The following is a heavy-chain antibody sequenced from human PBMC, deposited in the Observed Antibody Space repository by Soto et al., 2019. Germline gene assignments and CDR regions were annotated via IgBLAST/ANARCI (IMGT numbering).Heavy chain of an antibody. D-gene: IGHD6-19*01. CDR2: TSYDGSNK. Sequence: QVQLVESGGGVVQPGRSLRLSCAASGFTFSSYAMHWVRQAPGKGLEWVAVTSYDGSNKYYADSVKGRFTISRDNSKNTTYLQMNSLRAEDTAVYYCARDQAVAGNSFDYWGQGTLVTVSS. CDR1: GFTFSSYA. V-gene: IGHV3-30-3*01. CDR3: ARDQAVAGNSFDY. J-gene: IGHJ4*02.